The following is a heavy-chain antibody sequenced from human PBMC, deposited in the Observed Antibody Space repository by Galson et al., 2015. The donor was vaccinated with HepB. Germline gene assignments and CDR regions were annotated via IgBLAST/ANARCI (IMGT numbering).Heavy chain of an antibody. CDR2: IKKDGSEK. J-gene: IGHJ4*02. V-gene: IGHV3-7*03. Sequence: SLRLSCAASGFTFSDYWMTWVRQAPGQGLEWVANIKKDGSEKSYEDSVRGRFAISRDNAKNSVYLQMNSLRVEDTAVYYCARELVLWGGTFDYWGQGTLVTVSS. CDR1: GFTFSDYW. D-gene: IGHD2/OR15-2a*01. CDR3: ARELVLWGGTFDY.